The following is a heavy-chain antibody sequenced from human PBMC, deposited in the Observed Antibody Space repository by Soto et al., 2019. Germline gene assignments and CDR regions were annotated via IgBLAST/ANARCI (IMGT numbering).Heavy chain of an antibody. D-gene: IGHD6-13*01. J-gene: IGHJ4*02. Sequence: QVHLQQSGPGLVKPSQTFSLTCAISGDSVSSNSAAWNWIRQSPSRGLDWLGRTYYRSKWYYNYAESVRSRITINPDTSKNEFSLQLNSVTPDDTAVYYCVRDGENSSWFLDIWGQGTLVTVSS. CDR2: TYYRSKWYY. CDR3: VRDGENSSWFLDI. CDR1: GDSVSSNSAA. V-gene: IGHV6-1*01.